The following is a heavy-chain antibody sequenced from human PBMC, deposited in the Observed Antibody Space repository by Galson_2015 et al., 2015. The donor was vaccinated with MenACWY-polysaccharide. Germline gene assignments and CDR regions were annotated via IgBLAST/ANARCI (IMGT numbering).Heavy chain of an antibody. CDR3: AKANSGGICTSGWACWFDP. D-gene: IGHD2-15*01. Sequence: ALRLSCAASGFTFTHYAMNWVRQAPGKGLEWVSSIGGRGTTYYADSVKGRFTISRDNSKNMVYLQMNSLRAEDTAIYYCAKANSGGICTSGWACWFDPWGQGSLVIVSS. V-gene: IGHV3-23*01. J-gene: IGHJ5*02. CDR1: GFTFTHYA. CDR2: IGGRGTT.